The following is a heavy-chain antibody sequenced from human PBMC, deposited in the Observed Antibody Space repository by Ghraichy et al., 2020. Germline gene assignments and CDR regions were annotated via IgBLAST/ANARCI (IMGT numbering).Heavy chain of an antibody. V-gene: IGHV3-33*01. CDR1: GFTFSSYG. D-gene: IGHD1-1*01. Sequence: SLNISCAASGFTFSSYGMHWVRQAPGKGLEWVAVIWYDGSNKYYADSVKGRFTISRDNSKNTLYLQMNSLRAEDTAVYYCARYGGYNDNNYYYYGMDVWGQGTTVTVSS. CDR3: ARYGGYNDNNYYYYGMDV. J-gene: IGHJ6*02. CDR2: IWYDGSNK.